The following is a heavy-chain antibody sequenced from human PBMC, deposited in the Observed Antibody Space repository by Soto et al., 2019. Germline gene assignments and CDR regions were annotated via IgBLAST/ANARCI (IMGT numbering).Heavy chain of an antibody. CDR2: ISYDGSNK. CDR3: ARNVGYYSGGSCWEMEVNWFDP. J-gene: IGHJ5*02. CDR1: GFTFSSYA. Sequence: QVQLVESGGGVVQPGRSLRLSCAASGFTFSSYAMHWVRQAPGKGLEWVAVISYDGSNKYYADSVKGRFTISRDNSKNTLYLQMNSLRAEDTAVYYCARNVGYYSGGSCWEMEVNWFDPWGQGTLVTVSS. V-gene: IGHV3-30-3*01. D-gene: IGHD2-15*01.